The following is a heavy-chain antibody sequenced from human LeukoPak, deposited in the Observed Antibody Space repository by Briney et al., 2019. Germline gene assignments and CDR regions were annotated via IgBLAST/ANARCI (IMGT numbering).Heavy chain of an antibody. J-gene: IGHJ4*02. V-gene: IGHV4-4*07. CDR2: THTSGST. D-gene: IGHD3-10*01. CDR3: ARDTYYYGSGTYYFNY. Sequence: SETLSLTCTVSGGSISSYYWTWIRQPAGRGLEWIGRTHTSGSTNYNPSLKSRVTMSVDTSKNQFSLKLSSVTAADTAVYYCARDTYYYGSGTYYFNYWGQGTLVTVSS. CDR1: GGSISSYY.